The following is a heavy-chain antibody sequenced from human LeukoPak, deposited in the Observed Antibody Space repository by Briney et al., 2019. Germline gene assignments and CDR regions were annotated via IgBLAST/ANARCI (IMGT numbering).Heavy chain of an antibody. CDR3: ARDLYGTMIRGEIGY. CDR1: GYTFTGYY. D-gene: IGHD3-10*01. V-gene: IGHV1-2*02. CDR2: INPNSGGT. Sequence: ASVKVSCKASGYTFTGYYMHWVRQAPGQGLEWMGWINPNSGGTNYAQKFQGRVTMTRDTSISTVYMELNRLTSDDTAVYYCARDLYGTMIRGEIGYWGQGTLVTVSS. J-gene: IGHJ4*02.